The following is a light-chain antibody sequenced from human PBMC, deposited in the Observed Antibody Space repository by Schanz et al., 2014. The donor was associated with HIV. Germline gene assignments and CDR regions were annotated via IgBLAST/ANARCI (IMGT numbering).Light chain of an antibody. Sequence: QMTQSPSSLSASVGDRVTIPCRASQGISNYLAWYQQKPGKVPKRLIYAASSLQSGVPLRFSGSGSGTQFTLTISSLQSDDFAVYYCQQYIKWPLYTFGQGTKLQVK. CDR3: QQYIKWPLYT. J-gene: IGKJ2*01. V-gene: IGKV1-16*01. CDR1: QGISNY. CDR2: AAS.